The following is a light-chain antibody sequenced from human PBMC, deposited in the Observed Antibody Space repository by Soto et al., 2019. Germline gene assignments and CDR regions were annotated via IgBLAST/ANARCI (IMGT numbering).Light chain of an antibody. CDR1: SSDVGGYNY. J-gene: IGLJ1*01. CDR2: DVS. Sequence: QSVLTQPASVSGSPGQSITISCTGTSSDVGGYNYVSWYQQHPGKAPKLMIYDVSNRPSGVSNRFSGSKSGNTASLTISGLQGDDEADYYCSSYTSSSTPVFGTGTKLTVL. CDR3: SSYTSSSTPV. V-gene: IGLV2-14*01.